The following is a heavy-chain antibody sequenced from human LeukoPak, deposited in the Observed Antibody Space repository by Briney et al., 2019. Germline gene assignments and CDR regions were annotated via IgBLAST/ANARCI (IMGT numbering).Heavy chain of an antibody. CDR3: ARDHELYCSGGSCWRFDS. Sequence: ASVKVSCKASGYTFTSYAMNWVRQAPGQGLEWMGWINTNTGNPTYAQGFTGRFVFSLDTSVSTAYLQISSLKAEDTAVYYCARDHELYCSGGSCWRFDSWGQGTLVTVSS. J-gene: IGHJ5*01. D-gene: IGHD2-15*01. CDR1: GYTFTSYA. V-gene: IGHV7-4-1*02. CDR2: INTNTGNP.